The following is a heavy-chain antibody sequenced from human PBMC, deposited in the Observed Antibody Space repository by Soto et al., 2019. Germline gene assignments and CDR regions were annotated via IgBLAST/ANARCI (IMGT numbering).Heavy chain of an antibody. Sequence: PSETLSLTCTVSGGSITTSGDYWSWIRQHPGKGLEWIGYISHSGITEYNPSLKSRLTLSIDTSKNQFSLEMNSVTAADTAVYFCARVSHGYYYGWFDPWGQGTPVTVSS. V-gene: IGHV4-31*03. CDR2: ISHSGIT. D-gene: IGHD1-26*01. CDR3: ARVSHGYYYGWFDP. J-gene: IGHJ5*02. CDR1: GGSITTSGDY.